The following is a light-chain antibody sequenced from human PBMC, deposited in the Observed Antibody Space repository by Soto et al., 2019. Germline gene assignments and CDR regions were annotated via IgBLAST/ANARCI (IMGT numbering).Light chain of an antibody. Sequence: QSALTQPASVSGSPGQSITISCTGTSSDVGGYKYVSWYQQHPGKAPKLIIYEVSNRPSGVPNRFSASKSGNTASLTISGLQAEDEADYYCSSYTSSSTLYVFGTGTKLTVL. J-gene: IGLJ1*01. CDR3: SSYTSSSTLYV. V-gene: IGLV2-14*01. CDR1: SSDVGGYKY. CDR2: EVS.